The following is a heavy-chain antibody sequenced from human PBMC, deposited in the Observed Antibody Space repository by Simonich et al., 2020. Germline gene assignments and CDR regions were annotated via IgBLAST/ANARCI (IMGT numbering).Heavy chain of an antibody. V-gene: IGHV1-2*06. D-gene: IGHD3-10*01. J-gene: IGHJ6*02. CDR1: GYTFTGYY. CDR2: INPTSCGT. CDR3: ARVPGIYYYYGMDV. Sequence: GAEVKKPGASVKVSCKASGYTFTGYYMHWVRQATGQGLEWMGRINPTSCGTNYAQKFQGRVTMTRDTSISTAYMELSRLRSDDTAVYYWARVPGIYYYYGMDVWGQGTTVTVSS.